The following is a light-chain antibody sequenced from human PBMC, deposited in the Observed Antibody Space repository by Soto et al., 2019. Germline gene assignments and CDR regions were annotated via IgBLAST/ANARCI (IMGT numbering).Light chain of an antibody. CDR1: SSDVGGYNY. CDR2: EVS. Sequence: QSALTQPPSASGSPGQSVTISCTGTSSDVGGYNYGSWYQQHPGKAPKLMIYEVSKRPSGVPDRFSGSKSGNTASLTVSGLEAEDEADYYCSSYAGSSWVFGGGTKLTVL. CDR3: SSYAGSSWV. J-gene: IGLJ2*01. V-gene: IGLV2-8*01.